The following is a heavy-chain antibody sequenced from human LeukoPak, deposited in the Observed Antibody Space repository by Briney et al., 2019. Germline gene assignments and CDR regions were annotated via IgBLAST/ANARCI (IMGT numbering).Heavy chain of an antibody. D-gene: IGHD3-10*01. CDR2: LSGSGDSI. V-gene: IGHV3-23*01. CDR3: AKGVSVWCGDTYYLAY. J-gene: IGHJ4*02. CDR1: GFTFSRYA. Sequence: GGSLRLSCAASGFTFSRYAMSWVRQAPGKGLEWVSGLSGSGDSIYYADSVKGRFTVSRDNSKNTLYVQMNSLRAEDTAVYYCAKGVSVWCGDTYYLAYWGQGTLVTVSS.